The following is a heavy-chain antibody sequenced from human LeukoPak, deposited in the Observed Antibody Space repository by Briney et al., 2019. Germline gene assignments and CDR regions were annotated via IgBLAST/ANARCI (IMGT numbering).Heavy chain of an antibody. CDR2: ISYDGGNK. CDR1: GFTFSSYG. D-gene: IGHD2-2*01. V-gene: IGHV3-30*19. CDR3: ARGSSRPYFDY. Sequence: GGSLRLSCAASGFTFSSYGMHWVRQAPGKGPEWVTVISYDGGNKFYADSVKGRFTISRDNSKNTLYLQMNSLRAEDTAVYYCARGSSRPYFDYWGQGTLVTVSS. J-gene: IGHJ4*02.